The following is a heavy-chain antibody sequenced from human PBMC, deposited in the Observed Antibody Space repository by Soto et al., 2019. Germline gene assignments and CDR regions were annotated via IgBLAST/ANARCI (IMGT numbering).Heavy chain of an antibody. Sequence: QMQLVQSGPEVKKPGTSVKVSCKASGFTFTSSAVQWVRQARGQRLEWIGWIVVGSGNTNYAQKFQERVTITRDMSRSTAYMELSSLRSEDTAVYYCAAEPGYCISTSCYGIDYWGQGTLVTVSS. V-gene: IGHV1-58*01. CDR1: GFTFTSSA. D-gene: IGHD2-2*01. CDR3: AAEPGYCISTSCYGIDY. CDR2: IVVGSGNT. J-gene: IGHJ4*02.